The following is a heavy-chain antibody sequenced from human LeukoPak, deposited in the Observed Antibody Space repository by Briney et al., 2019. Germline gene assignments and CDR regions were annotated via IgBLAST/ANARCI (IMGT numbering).Heavy chain of an antibody. CDR1: VISLSSHW. J-gene: IGHJ5*02. CDR2: ITRDGSST. CDR3: LRDIYTGTNWYMGQGWFDG. D-gene: IGHD6-13*01. V-gene: IGHV3-74*01. Sequence: GRSLRLSRAASVISLSSHWTHCVRQAPAKGLVWVAHITRDGSSTTYADSVKGRFTIHRDNAKNTLYLQMTSRRAEDTAVYYCLRDIYTGTNWYMGQGWFDGSGEGSLVTVSS.